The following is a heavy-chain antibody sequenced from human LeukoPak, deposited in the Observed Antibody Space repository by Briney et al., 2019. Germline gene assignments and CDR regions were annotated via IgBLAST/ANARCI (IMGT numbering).Heavy chain of an antibody. D-gene: IGHD3-22*01. CDR1: GFTFSSYA. CDR2: ISYDGSNK. V-gene: IGHV3-30-3*01. J-gene: IGHJ4*02. CDR3: ASAYYYDSSGYYGY. Sequence: GRSLRLFCAASGFTFSSYAMHWVRQAPGKGLEWVAVISYDGSNKYYADSVKGRFTISRDNSKNTLYLQMNSLRAEDTAVYYCASAYYYDSSGYYGYWGQGTLVTVSS.